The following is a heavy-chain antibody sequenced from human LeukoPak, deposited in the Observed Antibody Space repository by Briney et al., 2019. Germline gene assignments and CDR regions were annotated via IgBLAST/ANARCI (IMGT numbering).Heavy chain of an antibody. V-gene: IGHV1-69*04. CDR2: IIPIFGIT. CDR3: AREEAARPFDY. J-gene: IGHJ4*02. Sequence: SVKVSCKASGGTFSSYAISWVRQAPGQGLEWMGRIIPIFGITNYAQKFQGRVTITADKSTSTAYMELSSLRSEDTAVYYCAREEAARPFDYWGQGTLVTVSS. D-gene: IGHD6-6*01. CDR1: GGTFSSYA.